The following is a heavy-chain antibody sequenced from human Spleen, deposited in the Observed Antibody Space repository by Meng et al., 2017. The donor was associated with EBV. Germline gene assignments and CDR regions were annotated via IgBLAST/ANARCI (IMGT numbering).Heavy chain of an antibody. Sequence: VQKAVEYAKCAVKAHASAFAAGYMLWGSRARGQWLEWMGRLNSNGGSTTYTQKFHGRVNITRGTSISTAYLELSRLRAAETVVYYCGRTIVGATGGEYFDFWGRGTLVTVSS. CDR1: ASAFAAGY. CDR3: GRTIVGATGGEYFDF. D-gene: IGHD1-26*01. V-gene: IGHV1-2*05. CDR2: LNSNGGST. J-gene: IGHJ2*01.